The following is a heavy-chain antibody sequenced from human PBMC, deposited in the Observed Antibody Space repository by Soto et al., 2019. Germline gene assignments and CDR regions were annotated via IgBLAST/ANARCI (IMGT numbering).Heavy chain of an antibody. J-gene: IGHJ4*02. V-gene: IGHV4-59*01. CDR2: IYYSGST. D-gene: IGHD6-6*01. CDR3: AGLEYSSSYYYFDF. Sequence: LSCAASGFTFSSYAMSWIRQPPGKGLEWIGYIYYSGSTNYKPSLKNRVTISEKTSKNKFSLKLSSKTAADKAVYYCAGLEYSSSYYYFDFWGQGTLVTVSS. CDR1: GFTFSSYA.